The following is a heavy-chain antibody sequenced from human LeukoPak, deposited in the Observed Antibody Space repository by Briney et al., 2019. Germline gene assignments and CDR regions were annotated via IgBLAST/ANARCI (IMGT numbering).Heavy chain of an antibody. CDR2: INPSGGST. Sequence: ASVKVSCKASGYTFTSYYMHWVRQAPGQGLEWMGIINPSGGSTSYAQKFQGRVTMTRDTSASTVYTELSSLRSEDTAVYYCARADYPDYINDYWGQGTLVTVSS. J-gene: IGHJ4*02. CDR3: ARADYPDYINDY. V-gene: IGHV1-46*03. D-gene: IGHD3-10*01. CDR1: GYTFTSYY.